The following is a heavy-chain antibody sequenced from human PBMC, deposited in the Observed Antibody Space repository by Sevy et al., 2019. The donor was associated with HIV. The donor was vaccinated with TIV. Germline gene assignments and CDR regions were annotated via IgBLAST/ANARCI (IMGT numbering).Heavy chain of an antibody. D-gene: IGHD2-8*01. J-gene: IGHJ6*02. CDR2: ISSSSSYI. CDR1: GFTFSSYS. Sequence: WGSLRLSCAASGFTFSSYSMNWVRQAPGKGLEWVSSISSSSSYIYYADSVKGRFTISRDNAKNSLYLQMNSLRAEDTAVYYCARQEDIVLMVYPDYYYYGMDVWGQGTTVTVSS. CDR3: ARQEDIVLMVYPDYYYYGMDV. V-gene: IGHV3-21*01.